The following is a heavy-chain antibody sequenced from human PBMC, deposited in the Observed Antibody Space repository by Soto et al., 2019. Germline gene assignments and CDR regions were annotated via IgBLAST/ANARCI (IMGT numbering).Heavy chain of an antibody. CDR1: GYTFTSYD. CDR3: AKERTRGFEP. J-gene: IGHJ5*02. Sequence: QVQLVQSGAEVKKPGASVKVSCKASGYTFTSYDINWVRQATGQGLEWMGWMNPNSGNTVYAQKFQGRVTMTRNTSISPAYMELSSLKSGDTAVYFCAKERTRGFEPWGQGTLVTVSS. CDR2: MNPNSGNT. V-gene: IGHV1-8*01.